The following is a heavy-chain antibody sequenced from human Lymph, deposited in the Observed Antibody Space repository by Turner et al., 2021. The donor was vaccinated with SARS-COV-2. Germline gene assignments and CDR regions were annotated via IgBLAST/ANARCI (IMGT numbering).Heavy chain of an antibody. CDR2: IYYSGST. CDR1: GGSISSGGYY. Sequence: QVQLQESGPGLVKPSPTLSLPCTVSGGSISSGGYYWSWIRQHPGKGLEWIGYIYYSGSTYYNPSLKSRVTISVDTSKNQFSLKLSSVTAADTAVYYCARDYGGNSNYFGYWGQGTLVTVSS. V-gene: IGHV4-31*03. D-gene: IGHD4-17*01. J-gene: IGHJ4*02. CDR3: ARDYGGNSNYFGY.